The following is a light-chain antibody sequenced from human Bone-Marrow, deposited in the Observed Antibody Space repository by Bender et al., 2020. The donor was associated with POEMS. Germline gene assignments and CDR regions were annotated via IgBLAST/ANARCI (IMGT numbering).Light chain of an antibody. CDR2: EGN. V-gene: IGLV2-14*02. Sequence: QSALTQPASVSGSPGQSITISCTGTSSDVGGYNVVSWYQQHPGKAPKVMIYEGNKRPSGVSNRFSGSKSGNTASLTISGLQAEDEADYYCASFSTSSTLEIFGGGTKLTVL. CDR1: SSDVGGYNV. CDR3: ASFSTSSTLEI. J-gene: IGLJ2*01.